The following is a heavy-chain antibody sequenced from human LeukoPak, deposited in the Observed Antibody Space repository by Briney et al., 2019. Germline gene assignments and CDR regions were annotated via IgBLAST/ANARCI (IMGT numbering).Heavy chain of an antibody. CDR2: ISYDGSNK. CDR1: GFTFSSSA. CDR3: AREIKNGGYSHY. D-gene: IGHD1-1*01. J-gene: IGHJ4*02. Sequence: GRSLRLSCAASGFTFSSSAIHRGREAPGKGLEWVAVISYDGSNKYYADSVKGRFTISRDNYKNTLYLQMNSLRAEDTAVYYCAREIKNGGYSHYWGQGTLVTLSS. V-gene: IGHV3-30*01.